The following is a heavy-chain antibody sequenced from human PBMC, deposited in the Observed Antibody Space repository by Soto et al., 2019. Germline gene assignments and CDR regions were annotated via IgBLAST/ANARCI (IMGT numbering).Heavy chain of an antibody. D-gene: IGHD3-3*01. J-gene: IGHJ4*02. CDR3: ARDLAAEWYFDY. CDR2: ISGSGTYT. CDR1: GFTFSDFY. Sequence: QVQLVDSGGNLVKPGGSLRLSCAASGFTFSDFYMSWVRQAPEKGLEWVAYISGSGTYTNYADSVKGRFTVSRDNSKNSLYLQMNSLRAEDTAVYYCARDLAAEWYFDYWGQGTLVSVSS. V-gene: IGHV3-11*06.